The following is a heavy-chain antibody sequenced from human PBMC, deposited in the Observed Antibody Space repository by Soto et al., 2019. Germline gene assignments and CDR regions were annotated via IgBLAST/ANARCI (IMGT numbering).Heavy chain of an antibody. Sequence: QVQLVESGGGVVQPERSLRLSCAASGFTFSSFGMHWVRQAPGKGLEWVAVISDDGNNKYYADSVKGRFTTSRDNSKNTLYLQMNSLRAEDTAVYYCAKSSETYYYDSSGYYFDYLGQGTLVTVSS. CDR1: GFTFSSFG. CDR3: AKSSETYYYDSSGYYFDY. J-gene: IGHJ4*02. CDR2: ISDDGNNK. D-gene: IGHD3-22*01. V-gene: IGHV3-30*18.